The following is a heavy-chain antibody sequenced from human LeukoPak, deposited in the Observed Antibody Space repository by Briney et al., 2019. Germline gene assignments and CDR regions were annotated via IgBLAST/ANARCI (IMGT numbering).Heavy chain of an antibody. Sequence: PGGSLRLSCAASGFTFSSYGMHWDRQAPGKGLEWVAVISYDGSNKYYADSVKGRFTISRDNSKNTLYLQMNSLRAEDTAVYYCAKDRVGGILTGYIDYWGQGTLVTVSS. CDR3: AKDRVGGILTGYIDY. V-gene: IGHV3-30*18. CDR1: GFTFSSYG. CDR2: ISYDGSNK. D-gene: IGHD3-9*01. J-gene: IGHJ4*02.